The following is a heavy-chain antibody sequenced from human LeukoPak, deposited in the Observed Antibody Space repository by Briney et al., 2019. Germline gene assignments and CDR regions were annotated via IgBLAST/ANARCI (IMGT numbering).Heavy chain of an antibody. Sequence: SETLSLTCTVSGGSISSYYWSWIRQPPGKGLEWIGYIYYSGSTNYNPSLKSRVTISVDTSKNQFFLKLSSVTAADTAVYYCARTDSSSWFDYWGQGTLVTVSS. D-gene: IGHD6-13*01. CDR3: ARTDSSSWFDY. J-gene: IGHJ4*02. V-gene: IGHV4-59*01. CDR2: IYYSGST. CDR1: GGSISSYY.